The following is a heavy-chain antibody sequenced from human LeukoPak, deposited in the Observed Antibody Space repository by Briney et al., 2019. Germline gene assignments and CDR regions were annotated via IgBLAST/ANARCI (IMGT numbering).Heavy chain of an antibody. CDR3: ARVTADYDFWSGYPTPFFDY. CDR2: IYYSGST. V-gene: IGHV4-59*01. CDR1: GGSISSYY. D-gene: IGHD3-3*01. Sequence: SETLSLTCTVSGGSISSYYWSWIRQPPGKGLEWIGYIYYSGSTNYNPSLKSRVTISVDTSKNQFSLKPSSVTAADTAVYYCARVTADYDFWSGYPTPFFDYWGQGTLVTVSS. J-gene: IGHJ4*02.